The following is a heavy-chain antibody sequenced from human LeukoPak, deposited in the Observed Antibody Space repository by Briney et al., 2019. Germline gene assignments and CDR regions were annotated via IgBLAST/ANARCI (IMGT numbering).Heavy chain of an antibody. CDR2: IYHSGYA. V-gene: IGHV4-38-2*01. D-gene: IGHD4-11*01. Sequence: SETLSLTCGVSGYSINSGYSWTWLRQRPGKGLEWIGNIYHSGYAYYNPSLKSRVTISLDASKNQFSLSLSSVTAADTAVYYCARNSSLTTLKGGWFDPWGQGTLVTVSS. CDR1: GYSINSGYS. CDR3: ARNSSLTTLKGGWFDP. J-gene: IGHJ5*02.